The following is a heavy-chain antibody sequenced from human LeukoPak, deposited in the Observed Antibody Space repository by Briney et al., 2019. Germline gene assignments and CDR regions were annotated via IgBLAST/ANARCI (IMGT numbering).Heavy chain of an antibody. Sequence: PSETLSLTCIVSGGSISSYSWTWIRQPAGEGLEWIGRIYTSGTTNYEPSLKSRVTMSVDTSKNQFSLKLSSVTAADTAVYYCAGGGGGGYVRAFDIWGQGTMVTVSS. CDR1: GGSISSYS. CDR3: AGGGGGGYVRAFDI. J-gene: IGHJ3*02. D-gene: IGHD6-25*01. CDR2: IYTSGTT. V-gene: IGHV4-4*07.